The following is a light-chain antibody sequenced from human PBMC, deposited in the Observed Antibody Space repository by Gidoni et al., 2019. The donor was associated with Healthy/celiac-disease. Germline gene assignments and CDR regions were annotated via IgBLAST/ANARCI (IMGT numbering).Light chain of an antibody. Sequence: DIVLTQSPGTLSLSPGERATLSCRASQSVSSSYLAWYQQKPGQAPRLLLYGASSRATGIPDRFSGSGSGTDFTLTISRLEPEDFAVYYCQQYGSSPSWTFGQGTKVEIK. CDR1: QSVSSSY. CDR3: QQYGSSPSWT. CDR2: GAS. V-gene: IGKV3-20*01. J-gene: IGKJ1*01.